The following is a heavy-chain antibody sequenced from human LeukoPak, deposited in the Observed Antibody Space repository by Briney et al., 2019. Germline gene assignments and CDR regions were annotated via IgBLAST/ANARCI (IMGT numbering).Heavy chain of an antibody. J-gene: IGHJ4*02. CDR1: GFSLSTSGVG. CDR3: ARMVARTMIVSGIGEYLDY. Sequence: SGPTLVNPTQTLALTCTFSGFSLSTSGVGVGWIRQPPGKALEWLAIIYWHDETHYSPSLKSRLTITKDTSKNQVVLTMTNMDPVDTATYYCARMVARTMIVSGIGEYLDYWGQGTLVTVSS. CDR2: IYWHDET. D-gene: IGHD3-22*01. V-gene: IGHV2-5*01.